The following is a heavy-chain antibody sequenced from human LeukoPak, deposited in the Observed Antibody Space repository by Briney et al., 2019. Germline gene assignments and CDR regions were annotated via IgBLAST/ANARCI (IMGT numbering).Heavy chain of an antibody. V-gene: IGHV1-46*01. CDR2: LIPRGVNT. J-gene: IGHJ4*02. D-gene: IGHD5-18*01. CDR1: GYTFIHDH. CDR3: ATVDTTMGLYVDY. Sequence: GASVKVSCKASGYTFIHDHVHWVRQAPGQRLEWMRILIPRGVNTIYAPKFQGRLTMSRDTSTTTVYMELSSLRSDDTAVYYCATVDTTMGLYVDYWGQGTLVTVSS.